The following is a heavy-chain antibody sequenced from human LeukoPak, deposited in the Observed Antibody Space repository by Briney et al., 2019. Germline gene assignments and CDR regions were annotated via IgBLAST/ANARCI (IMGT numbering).Heavy chain of an antibody. J-gene: IGHJ2*01. CDR1: GGSISSYY. CDR3: ARVARTIYYRGNYWYFDL. Sequence: SETLSLTCTVSGGSISSYYWSWIRQPPGKGLEWIGYIYYSGSTNYNPSLKSRVTISVDASKNQFSLKLSSVTAADTAVYYCARVARTIYYRGNYWYFDLWGRGTLVTVSS. D-gene: IGHD3-22*01. V-gene: IGHV4-59*01. CDR2: IYYSGST.